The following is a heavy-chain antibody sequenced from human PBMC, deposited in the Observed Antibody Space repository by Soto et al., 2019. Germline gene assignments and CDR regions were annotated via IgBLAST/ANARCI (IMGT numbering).Heavy chain of an antibody. Sequence: QVQLQVSLPGLAKPSETLTLTCSVTGGNINNYYCSWFRQPPGKRLELIGHMHYSGNSHYTPSLMSRVTLSVQASKKQSSLNLGSVSDAETSMYFCARQGFGAIHGLVDVWGQGARVTGSS. CDR3: ARQGFGAIHGLVDV. D-gene: IGHD3-10*01. CDR2: MHYSGNS. J-gene: IGHJ6*01. CDR1: GGNINNYY. V-gene: IGHV4-59*08.